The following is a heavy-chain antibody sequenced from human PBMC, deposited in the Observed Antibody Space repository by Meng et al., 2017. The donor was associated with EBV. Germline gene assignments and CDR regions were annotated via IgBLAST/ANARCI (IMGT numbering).Heavy chain of an antibody. J-gene: IGHJ4*02. D-gene: IGHD6-13*01. CDR2: IIPIFGTA. CDR1: VGTFSSYA. CDR3: ARAEIAAAGRLDY. V-gene: IGHV1-69*06. Sequence: QGMLAQSGGEVKKPGSSVKVSCNASVGTFSSYAISWVRQAPGQGLEWMGGIIPIFGTANYAQKFQGRVTITADKSTSTAYMELSSLRSEDTAVYYCARAEIAAAGRLDYWGQGTLVTVSS.